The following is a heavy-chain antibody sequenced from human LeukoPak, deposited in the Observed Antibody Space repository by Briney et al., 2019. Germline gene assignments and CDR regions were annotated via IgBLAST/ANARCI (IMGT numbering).Heavy chain of an antibody. Sequence: GRSLTLFCGASGFTFSSYDMHWARQATGKGVEGVAVISYEESKKYYANSVKGRFTISRDNSKNTLYLQMNRLRAEDTAVYYCAKDRTVVYYYYYGMDVWGQGTTVTVSS. CDR2: ISYEESKK. D-gene: IGHD4-23*01. CDR1: GFTFSSYD. J-gene: IGHJ6*02. CDR3: AKDRTVVYYYYYGMDV. V-gene: IGHV3-30*18.